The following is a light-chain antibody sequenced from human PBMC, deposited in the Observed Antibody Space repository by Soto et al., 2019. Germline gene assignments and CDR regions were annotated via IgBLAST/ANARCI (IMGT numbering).Light chain of an antibody. CDR1: QSVSSSS. J-gene: IGKJ5*01. CDR2: DAS. V-gene: IGKV3-20*01. Sequence: EIVLTQSPGILSLSPGERATLSCRASQSVSSSSLAWYQQKPGQAPRLLIYDASSGATGIPDRFSGSGSGADFTLTISRLEPEDFAVYSCQQYGTSPITFGQGTRLEIK. CDR3: QQYGTSPIT.